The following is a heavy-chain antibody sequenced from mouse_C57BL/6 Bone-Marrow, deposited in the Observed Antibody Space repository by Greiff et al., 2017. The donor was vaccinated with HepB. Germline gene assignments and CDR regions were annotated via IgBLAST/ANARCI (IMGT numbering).Heavy chain of an antibody. J-gene: IGHJ4*01. CDR1: GFTFSDYG. CDR3: ARKELTGTMDYAVDY. Sequence: EVMLVESGGGLVKPGGSLKLSCAASGFTFSDYGMHWVRQAPEKGLEWVAYISSGSSTIYYADTVKGRFTISRDNAKNTLFLQMTSLRSEDTAMYYCARKELTGTMDYAVDYWGQGTSVTVSS. CDR2: ISSGSSTI. D-gene: IGHD4-1*01. V-gene: IGHV5-17*01.